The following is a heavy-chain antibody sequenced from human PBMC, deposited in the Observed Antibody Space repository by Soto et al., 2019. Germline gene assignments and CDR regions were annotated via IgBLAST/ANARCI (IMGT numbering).Heavy chain of an antibody. J-gene: IGHJ3*02. V-gene: IGHV3-23*01. CDR2: ISGSGGST. CDR1: GFTFSSYA. CDR3: AKYYYGSGSYRWSRHHDAFDI. Sequence: EVQLLESGGGLVQPGGSLRLSCAASGFTFSSYAMSWVRQAPGKGLEWVSAISGSGGSTYYADSVKGRFTISRDNSKNTLYLQMNSLRAEDMAVYYWAKYYYGSGSYRWSRHHDAFDIWGQGTMVTVSS. D-gene: IGHD3-10*01.